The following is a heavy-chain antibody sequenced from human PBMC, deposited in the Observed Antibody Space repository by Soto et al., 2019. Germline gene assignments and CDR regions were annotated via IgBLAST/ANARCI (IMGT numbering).Heavy chain of an antibody. Sequence: QVLLVQSGAEVKQPGASVKVSCRESGFTLSLYYMHWVRQAPGQGLEWLGMINLSGGSTRYAERLMGRASMTRDTSTGTVYMELSGLTYDDTAVYYCARQGFGESPLDYWGQGTVVTVSS. CDR2: INLSGGST. D-gene: IGHD3-10*01. J-gene: IGHJ4*02. CDR3: ARQGFGESPLDY. V-gene: IGHV1-46*01. CDR1: GFTLSLYY.